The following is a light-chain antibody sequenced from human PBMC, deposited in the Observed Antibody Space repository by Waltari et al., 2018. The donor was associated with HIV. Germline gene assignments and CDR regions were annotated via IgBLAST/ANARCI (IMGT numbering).Light chain of an antibody. J-gene: IGLJ1*01. Sequence: QSALTQPASVSGSPGQSITISCTGTSSDVGSYNLVSWYQHFPGKAPKLRIVDVHNRPSGISNRFSGSKSGNTASLTISGLQADDEADYFCCSFAGSSTYVFGSGTKVTVL. V-gene: IGLV2-23*02. CDR1: SSDVGSYNL. CDR2: DVH. CDR3: CSFAGSSTYV.